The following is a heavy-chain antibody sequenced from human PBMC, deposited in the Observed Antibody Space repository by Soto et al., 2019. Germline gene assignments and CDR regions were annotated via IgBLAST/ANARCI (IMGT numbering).Heavy chain of an antibody. CDR2: IYYSGST. D-gene: IGHD3-10*01. V-gene: IGHV4-31*03. Sequence: QVQLQESGPGLVKPSQTLSLTCTVSGGSISSGGYYWSWIRQHPGKGLEWIGYIYYSGSTYYNPSLKGRVPLSVDTSKSQFSLKLSYVTAADTAVYYCAAWITMVRGVITAFDIWGQGTMVTVS. CDR1: GGSISSGGYY. CDR3: AAWITMVRGVITAFDI. J-gene: IGHJ3*02.